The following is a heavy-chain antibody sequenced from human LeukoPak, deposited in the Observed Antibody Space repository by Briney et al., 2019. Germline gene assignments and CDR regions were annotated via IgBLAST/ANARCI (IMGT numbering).Heavy chain of an antibody. CDR1: GFTFDDYA. J-gene: IGHJ6*02. D-gene: IGHD4-17*01. CDR3: AKSAVSGDYPYYYYYGMDV. Sequence: GGSLRLSCAASGFTFDDYAMHWVRQAPGKGLEWVSGISWKSGSIGYADSVKGRFTISRDNAKNSLYLQMNSLRAEDTALYYCAKSAVSGDYPYYYYYGMDVWGQRTTVTVSS. V-gene: IGHV3-9*01. CDR2: ISWKSGSI.